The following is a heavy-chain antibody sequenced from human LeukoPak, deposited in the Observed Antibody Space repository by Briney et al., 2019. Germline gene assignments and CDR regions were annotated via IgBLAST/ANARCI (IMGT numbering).Heavy chain of an antibody. CDR1: GFTFSSYG. CDR2: IRYDGSNK. Sequence: GGSLRLSCAASGFTFSSYGMHWVRQAPGKGLEWVAFIRYDGSNKYYADSVKGRFTISRDNSKNTLYLLMNSLRAEDTAVYYCAKDYAGGSYYWGQGTLVTVSS. V-gene: IGHV3-30*02. J-gene: IGHJ4*02. D-gene: IGHD1-26*01. CDR3: AKDYAGGSYY.